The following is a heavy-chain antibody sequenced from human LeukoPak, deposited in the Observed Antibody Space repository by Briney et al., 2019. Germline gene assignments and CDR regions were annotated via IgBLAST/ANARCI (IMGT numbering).Heavy chain of an antibody. CDR1: GFTFSSYE. D-gene: IGHD3-10*01. CDR2: ISSSGSTI. Sequence: GGSLRLSCAASGFTFSSYEMNWVRQAPRKGLEWVSYISSSGSTIYYADSVKGRFTISRDNAKNSLYLQMNSLRAEDTAVYYCARESYYGSGSYSDYWGQGTLVTVSS. CDR3: ARESYYGSGSYSDY. J-gene: IGHJ4*02. V-gene: IGHV3-48*03.